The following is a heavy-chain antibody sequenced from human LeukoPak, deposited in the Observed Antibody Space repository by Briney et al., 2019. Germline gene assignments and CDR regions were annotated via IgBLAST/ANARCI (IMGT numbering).Heavy chain of an antibody. V-gene: IGHV4-34*01. D-gene: IGHD3-10*01. CDR2: INHSGST. Sequence: SETLSLTCAVSGGSLSGYYWTWIRQPPGKGLEWIGEINHSGSTNYNPSLKSRVTISVDTSRKQFFLRLSSVTAADTAVYYCARELLWFGGKFDYWGQGTLVTVSS. J-gene: IGHJ4*02. CDR3: ARELLWFGGKFDY. CDR1: GGSLSGYY.